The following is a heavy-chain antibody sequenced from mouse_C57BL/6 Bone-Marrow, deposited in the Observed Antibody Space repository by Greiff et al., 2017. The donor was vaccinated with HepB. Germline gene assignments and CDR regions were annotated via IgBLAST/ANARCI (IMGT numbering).Heavy chain of an antibody. J-gene: IGHJ1*03. V-gene: IGHV5-2*01. CDR2: INSDGGST. D-gene: IGHD1-1*01. CDR3: ASITTVVATRYFDV. Sequence: DVKLVESGGGLVQPGESLKLSCESNEYEFPSHDMSWVRKTPEKRLELVAAINSDGGSTYYPDTMERRFIISRDNTKKTLYLQMSSLRSEDTALYYCASITTVVATRYFDVWGTGTTVTVSS. CDR1: EYEFPSHD.